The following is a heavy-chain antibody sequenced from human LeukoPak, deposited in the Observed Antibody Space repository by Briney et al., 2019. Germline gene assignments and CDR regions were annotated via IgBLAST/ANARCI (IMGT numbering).Heavy chain of an antibody. V-gene: IGHV4-39*01. D-gene: IGHD5-24*01. CDR3: ARQLYRDGYNTIDY. CDR2: IYYSGST. CDR1: GGSIGSSTYY. Sequence: SETLSLTCTVSGGSIGSSTYYWGWIRQPPGKGLEWIGSIYYSGSTYYNPSLKSRVTISVDTSKNQFSLKLSSVTAADTAVYYCARQLYRDGYNTIDYWGQGTLVTVSS. J-gene: IGHJ4*02.